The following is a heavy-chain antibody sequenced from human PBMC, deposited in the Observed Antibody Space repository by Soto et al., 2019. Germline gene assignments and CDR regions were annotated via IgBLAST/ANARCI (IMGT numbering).Heavy chain of an antibody. CDR1: GFTFSSYW. J-gene: IGHJ4*02. D-gene: IGHD3-9*01. CDR3: ARATTDWLTPYYFDY. V-gene: IGHV3-74*01. CDR2: INSDGSST. Sequence: GGSLRLSCAASGFTFSSYWMHWVRQAPGKGLVWVSRINSDGSSTSYADSVKGRFTISRDNAKNTLYLQMNSLRAEDTAVYYCARATTDWLTPYYFDYWGQGTLVTVSS.